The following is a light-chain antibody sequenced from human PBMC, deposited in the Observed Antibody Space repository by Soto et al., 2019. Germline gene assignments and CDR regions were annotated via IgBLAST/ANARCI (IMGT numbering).Light chain of an antibody. CDR3: MQRIEFPLT. CDR1: QSVSSSY. V-gene: IGKV3-20*01. Sequence: EMVLTLSPGSLSLSPGERASLSCRASQSVSSSYLAWYQQKPGQAPRLLIYGASSRATGIPDRFSGSGSGTDFTLKISRVEAEDVGVYYCMQRIEFPLTFGGGTRWIS. J-gene: IGKJ4*01. CDR2: GAS.